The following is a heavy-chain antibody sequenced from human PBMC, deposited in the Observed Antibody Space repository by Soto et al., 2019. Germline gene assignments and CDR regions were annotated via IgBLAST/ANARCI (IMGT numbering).Heavy chain of an antibody. CDR1: GFTFSSYG. D-gene: IGHD6-19*01. CDR3: AKPQPGIAVAGTPPTDY. V-gene: IGHV3-30*18. Sequence: QVQLVESGGGVVQPGRSLRLSCAASGFTFSSYGMHWVRQAPGKGLEWVAVISYDGSNKYYADSVKGRFTISRDNSKNPLYLQMNSLRAEDTAVYYCAKPQPGIAVAGTPPTDYWGQGTLVTVSS. J-gene: IGHJ4*02. CDR2: ISYDGSNK.